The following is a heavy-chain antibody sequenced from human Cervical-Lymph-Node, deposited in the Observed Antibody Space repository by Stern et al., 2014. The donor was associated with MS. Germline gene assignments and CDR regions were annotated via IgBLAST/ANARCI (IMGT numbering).Heavy chain of an antibody. J-gene: IGHJ4*02. CDR1: GGTFSSYA. CDR3: ASVSGITGNTGVDY. CDR2: VIPVFGTA. V-gene: IGHV1-69*06. D-gene: IGHD1-20*01. Sequence: QVQLVESGAAVKKPGSSVKVSCKASGGTFSSYAISWVRQAPGQGIEWMGGVIPVFGTANYAQKFQGRVTITADKSTSTADMELSSLRSEDTAVYYCASVSGITGNTGVDYWGQGTLVTVSS.